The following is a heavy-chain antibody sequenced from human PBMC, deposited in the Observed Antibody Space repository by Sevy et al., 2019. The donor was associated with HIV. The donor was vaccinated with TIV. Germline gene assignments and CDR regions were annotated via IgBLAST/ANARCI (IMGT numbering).Heavy chain of an antibody. CDR2: INPNSGGT. Sequence: ASVKVSCKASGYTFTGYYMHWVRQAPGQGLEWMGWINPNSGGTNYAQKFQGRVTMTRDTSISTAYMELSRLRSDDTAGDYCARDRAGSSSWALYRFDPWGQGTLVTVSS. CDR3: ARDRAGSSSWALYRFDP. D-gene: IGHD6-13*01. CDR1: GYTFTGYY. V-gene: IGHV1-2*02. J-gene: IGHJ5*02.